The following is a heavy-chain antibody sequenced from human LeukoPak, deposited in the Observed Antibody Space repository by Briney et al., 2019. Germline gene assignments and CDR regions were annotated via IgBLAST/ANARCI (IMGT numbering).Heavy chain of an antibody. CDR3: ARREEWWFY. J-gene: IGHJ4*02. D-gene: IGHD2-15*01. Sequence: SETLSLTCTVSGGSISSSGYYWGWIRQPPGKGLEWIGSIYYSGSTYYNPSLKSRVTISVDTSKNQFSLKLSSVTAADTAVYYCARREEWWFYWGQGTLVTVSS. CDR1: GGSISSSGYY. CDR2: IYYSGST. V-gene: IGHV4-39*01.